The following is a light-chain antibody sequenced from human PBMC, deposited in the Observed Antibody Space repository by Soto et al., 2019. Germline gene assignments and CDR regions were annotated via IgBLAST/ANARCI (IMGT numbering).Light chain of an antibody. Sequence: QSALTQPPSASGTPGQRVTISCSGSSSNIGSNVVNWYQQLPGTAPKLVIFDSNQRPSGVPDRFSGSKSGTSASLAISGLQSDDEADYYCAAWDDSLNENVFGTGTKLTVL. V-gene: IGLV1-44*01. J-gene: IGLJ1*01. CDR3: AAWDDSLNENV. CDR2: DSN. CDR1: SSNIGSNV.